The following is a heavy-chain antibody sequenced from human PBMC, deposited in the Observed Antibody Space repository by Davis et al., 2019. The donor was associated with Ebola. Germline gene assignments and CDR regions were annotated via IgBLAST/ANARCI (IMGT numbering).Heavy chain of an antibody. D-gene: IGHD2-21*01. CDR3: ASGYSPYYFDY. CDR2: INHSGST. Sequence: MPSETLSLTCAVYGGSFSGYYWSWIRQPPGKGLEWIGEINHSGSTNYNPSLKSRVTISVDTSKNQFSLKLSSVTAADTAMYYCASGYSPYYFDYWGQGTLVTVSS. CDR1: GGSFSGYY. V-gene: IGHV4-34*01. J-gene: IGHJ4*02.